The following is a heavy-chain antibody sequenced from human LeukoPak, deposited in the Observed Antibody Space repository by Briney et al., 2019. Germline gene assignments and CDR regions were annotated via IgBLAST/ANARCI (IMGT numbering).Heavy chain of an antibody. V-gene: IGHV3-7*03. D-gene: IGHD3-9*01. Sequence: GGSLRLSCAASGFTFSSYWMSWVRQAPGKGLEWVANIKQDGSEKYYVDSVKGRFTISRDNAENSLYLQMNSLRAEDTAVYYCARHLSAYYDILTGFSRSGYFDYWDQGTLVTVSS. CDR3: ARHLSAYYDILTGFSRSGYFDY. CDR1: GFTFSSYW. CDR2: IKQDGSEK. J-gene: IGHJ4*02.